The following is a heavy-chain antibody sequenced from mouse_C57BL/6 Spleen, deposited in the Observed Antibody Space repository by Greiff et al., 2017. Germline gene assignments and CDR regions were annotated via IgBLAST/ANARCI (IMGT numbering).Heavy chain of an antibody. J-gene: IGHJ4*01. CDR2: IYPGNSDT. CDR3: YREEYYGSSLYAMDY. Sequence: EVQLQQSGTVLARPGASVKMSCKTSGYTFTSYWMHWVNQRPGQGLEWIGAIYPGNSDTSYNQKFKGKAKLTAVTAASTAYMELSKLTNEDSAVYYCYREEYYGSSLYAMDYWGQGTSVTVSS. D-gene: IGHD1-1*01. CDR1: GYTFTSYW. V-gene: IGHV1-5*01.